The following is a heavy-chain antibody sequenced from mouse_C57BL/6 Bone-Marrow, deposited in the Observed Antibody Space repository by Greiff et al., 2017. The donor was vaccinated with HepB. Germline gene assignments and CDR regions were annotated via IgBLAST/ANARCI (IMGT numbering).Heavy chain of an antibody. CDR3: AREDYYGSSSWDFDY. V-gene: IGHV5-4*01. CDR2: ISDGGSYT. J-gene: IGHJ2*01. D-gene: IGHD1-1*01. Sequence: EVKLMESGGGLVKPGGSLKLSCAASGFTFSSYAMSWVRQTPEKRLEWVATISDGGSYTYYPDNVKGRFTISRDNAKNNLYLQMSHLKSADTAMYYCAREDYYGSSSWDFDYWGQGTTLTVSS. CDR1: GFTFSSYA.